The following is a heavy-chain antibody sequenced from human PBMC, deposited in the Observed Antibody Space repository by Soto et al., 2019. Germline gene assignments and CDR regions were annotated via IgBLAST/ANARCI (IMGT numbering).Heavy chain of an antibody. CDR2: IGSSLGHT. CDR1: GFDFSDFH. V-gene: IGHV3-11*03. D-gene: IGHD1-1*01. Sequence: GSLSPSWVASGFDFSDFHLSWVRQAPGKGLEWISYIGSSLGHTDYAESVKGRFTISRDNAKSSVFLEMSDLRGDDTAVYCWAANWNFGLNFWGQGTLVTVSS. J-gene: IGHJ4*02. CDR3: AANWNFGLNF.